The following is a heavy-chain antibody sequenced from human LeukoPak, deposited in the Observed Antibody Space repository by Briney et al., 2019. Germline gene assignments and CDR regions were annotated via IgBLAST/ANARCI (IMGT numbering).Heavy chain of an antibody. D-gene: IGHD6-13*01. Sequence: SETLSLTCTVSGGSISSYYWSWIRQPPGKGLEWIGYIYHSGSTYYNPSLKSRVTISVDRSKNQFSLKLSSVTAADTAVYYCARVSSSWYEGYYYYMDVWGKGTTVTVSS. CDR2: IYHSGST. J-gene: IGHJ6*03. CDR1: GGSISSYY. CDR3: ARVSSSWYEGYYYYMDV. V-gene: IGHV4-59*12.